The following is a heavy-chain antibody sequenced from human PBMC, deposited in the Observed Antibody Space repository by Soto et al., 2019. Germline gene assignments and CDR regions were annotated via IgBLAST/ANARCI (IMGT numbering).Heavy chain of an antibody. D-gene: IGHD2-15*01. Sequence: GGSLRLSCVASGFTFTTTAMHWVRQAPGKGLEWVALISFDEKNIFYADSVKGRFTISRDNSKNTLYLQMDSLRADDTAVYFCARDLSARYYFDSWGQGVLVTVSS. CDR1: GFTFTTTA. CDR2: ISFDEKNI. CDR3: ARDLSARYYFDS. V-gene: IGHV3-30*04. J-gene: IGHJ4*02.